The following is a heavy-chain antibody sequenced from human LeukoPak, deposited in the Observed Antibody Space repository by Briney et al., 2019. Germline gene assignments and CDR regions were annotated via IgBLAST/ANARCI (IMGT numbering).Heavy chain of an antibody. Sequence: GGSLRPSCAASGFTFSSYGMHWVRQAPGKGLEWVAVIWYDGSNKYYADSVKGRFTISRDNSKNTLYLQMNSLRAEDTAVYYCARDVTVRGNDAFDIWGQGTMVTVSS. CDR2: IWYDGSNK. J-gene: IGHJ3*02. V-gene: IGHV3-33*01. CDR3: ARDVTVRGNDAFDI. CDR1: GFTFSSYG. D-gene: IGHD3-10*01.